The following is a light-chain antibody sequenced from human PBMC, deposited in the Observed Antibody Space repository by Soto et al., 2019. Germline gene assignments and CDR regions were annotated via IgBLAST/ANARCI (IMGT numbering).Light chain of an antibody. J-gene: IGKJ1*01. CDR3: HQSGDSPT. CDR1: QTVNANF. V-gene: IGKV3-20*01. CDR2: GVS. Sequence: EIVLTQSPGTLSLSPGERATLYCRSSQTVNANFLAWYQQKPGQAPRLLIYGVSNRAPGIPDRFSGRGSGTDITLTISRLEPEDFAVYYCHQSGDSPTFGQGTKVDIK.